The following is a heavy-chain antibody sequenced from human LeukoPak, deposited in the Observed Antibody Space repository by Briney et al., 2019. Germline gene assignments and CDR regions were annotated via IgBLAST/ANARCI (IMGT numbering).Heavy chain of an antibody. D-gene: IGHD6-13*01. CDR1: GGSFSGYY. V-gene: IGHV4-34*01. J-gene: IGHJ6*03. CDR3: ARGPRRIAAGVFSYYYYYMDV. CDR2: INHSGST. Sequence: SETLSLTCAVYGGSFSGYYWSWVRQPPGKGLEWIGEINHSGSTNYNPSLTSRVTISVDTSKNQSSLKLSSVTAADTAVYYCARGPRRIAAGVFSYYYYYMDVWGKGTTVTVSS.